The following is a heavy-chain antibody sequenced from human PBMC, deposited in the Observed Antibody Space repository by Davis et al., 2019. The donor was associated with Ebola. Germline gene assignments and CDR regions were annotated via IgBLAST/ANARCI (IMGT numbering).Heavy chain of an antibody. V-gene: IGHV4-59*01. CDR2: IQDSVHT. Sequence: SETLSLTCTVSGGSISGYYWSWIRQPPGKRLEWIGYIQDSVHTDYSPSLRSRVTLLVDTSKNHFSLKLSSVTAADTAVYYCARDSRRGFGSYGIDYLGQGTLVTVSS. D-gene: IGHD5-18*01. CDR1: GGSISGYY. J-gene: IGHJ4*02. CDR3: ARDSRRGFGSYGIDY.